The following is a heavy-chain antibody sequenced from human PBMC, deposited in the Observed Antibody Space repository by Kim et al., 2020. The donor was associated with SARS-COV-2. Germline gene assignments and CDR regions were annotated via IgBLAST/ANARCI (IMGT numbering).Heavy chain of an antibody. V-gene: IGHV1-3*01. D-gene: IGHD3-10*01. Sequence: ASVKVSCKASGYTFDTYALYWVRQAPGQRFEWMGWINGGNGNTRYSQSFQGRVTISRDTSATTAYMELSGLTSKDTAVYYCAREGSGSYNWIDPWGQGTLLTVS. CDR2: INGGNGNT. CDR3: AREGSGSYNWIDP. CDR1: GYTFDTYA. J-gene: IGHJ5*02.